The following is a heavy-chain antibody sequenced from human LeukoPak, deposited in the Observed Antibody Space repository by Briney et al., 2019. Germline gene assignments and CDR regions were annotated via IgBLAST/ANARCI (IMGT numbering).Heavy chain of an antibody. D-gene: IGHD6-13*01. CDR2: ISSSGSTI. CDR1: GFTFSDYY. CDR3: ARGCDSSSWYCAFDI. J-gene: IGHJ3*02. Sequence: PGGSLRLSCAASGFTFSDYYMSWIRQAPGKGLEWVSYISSSGSTIYYADSVKGRFTISRDNAKNSPYLQMNSLRAEDTAVYYCARGCDSSSWYCAFDIWGQRTMVTVSS. V-gene: IGHV3-11*01.